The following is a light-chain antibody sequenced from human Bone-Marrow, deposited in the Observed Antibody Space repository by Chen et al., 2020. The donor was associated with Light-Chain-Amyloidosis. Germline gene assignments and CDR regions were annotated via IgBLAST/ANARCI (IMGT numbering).Light chain of an antibody. V-gene: IGKV3D-15*01. Sequence: TQSPDTLSVSPGQTVTLACRASQSVDTSLAWYQDIPGLPPRLLIYGASIRATGIPARFRGSGSGAEFTLTISSLQSEDCAVYYCQQYQTWPPLTFGGGTKVEIK. CDR2: GAS. CDR3: QQYQTWPPLT. CDR1: QSVDTS. J-gene: IGKJ4*01.